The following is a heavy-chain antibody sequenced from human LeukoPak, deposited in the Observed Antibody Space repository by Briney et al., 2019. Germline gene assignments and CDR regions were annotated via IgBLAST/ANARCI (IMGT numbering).Heavy chain of an antibody. J-gene: IGHJ4*02. Sequence: ASVKVSCKAPGYTFTGYYMHWVRQAPGQRLEWRGWINPNSGGTNYAQKFQGRVTMTRDTSNSTAYMELSRLRSDDTAVYYCARGVSLTGPGGHVYYWGQGTLVTVSS. V-gene: IGHV1-2*02. D-gene: IGHD3-9*01. CDR2: INPNSGGT. CDR3: ARGVSLTGPGGHVYY. CDR1: GYTFTGYY.